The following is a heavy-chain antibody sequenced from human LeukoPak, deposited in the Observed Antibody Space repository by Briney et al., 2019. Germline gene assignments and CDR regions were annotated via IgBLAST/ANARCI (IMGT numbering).Heavy chain of an antibody. J-gene: IGHJ4*02. V-gene: IGHV3-30-3*01. CDR3: AKDLCSGGSCLHRNSLFDY. CDR2: ISYDGSNK. D-gene: IGHD2-15*01. Sequence: GGSLRLSCAASGFTFSSYAMHWVRQAPGKGLEWVAVISYDGSNKYYADSVKGRFTISRDNSKNTLYLQMNSLRTEDTAVYYCAKDLCSGGSCLHRNSLFDYWGQGTLVTVSS. CDR1: GFTFSSYA.